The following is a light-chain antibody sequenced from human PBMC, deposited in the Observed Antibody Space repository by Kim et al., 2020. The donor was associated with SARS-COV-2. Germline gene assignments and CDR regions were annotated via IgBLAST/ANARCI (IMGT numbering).Light chain of an antibody. J-gene: IGKJ4*01. CDR3: QYFDNSPPGT. Sequence: EIVLAQSPDTLSLSPGERATLSCRASQSVSSSYLAWYQQKPGQAPRVLIYGASSRATGIPDRFSGSGSGTDFTLTISRLEPEDFAVYYCQYFDNSPPGTFAGGTKLEI. CDR1: QSVSSSY. CDR2: GAS. V-gene: IGKV3-20*01.